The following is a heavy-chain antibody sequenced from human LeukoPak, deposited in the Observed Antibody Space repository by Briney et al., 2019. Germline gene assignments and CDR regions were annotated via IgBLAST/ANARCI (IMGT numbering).Heavy chain of an antibody. V-gene: IGHV3-7*01. Sequence: GGSLRLSCAASGFNFSSYWMSWVRQAPGKGLEWVANINQDGGKKYYVDSVRGRFAISRDNAENSVYLQMNSLRAEDTALYYCARGGAPDGWGQGTLVTVSS. D-gene: IGHD1-26*01. CDR1: GFNFSSYW. CDR2: INQDGGKK. CDR3: ARGGAPDG. J-gene: IGHJ4*02.